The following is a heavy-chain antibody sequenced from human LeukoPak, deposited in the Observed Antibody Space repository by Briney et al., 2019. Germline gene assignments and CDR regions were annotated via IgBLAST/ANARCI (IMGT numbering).Heavy chain of an antibody. CDR1: GYTFTNYY. Sequence: ASVKVSCKASGYTFTNYYMHWVRQAPGQGLEWMGIINPSGGSTSYAQKFQGRVTMTRDMSTSTVYMELSSLRSEDTAVYYCARVKDYYGSGSRGNDAFDIWGQGTMVAVSS. CDR2: INPSGGST. V-gene: IGHV1-46*01. J-gene: IGHJ3*02. CDR3: ARVKDYYGSGSRGNDAFDI. D-gene: IGHD3-10*01.